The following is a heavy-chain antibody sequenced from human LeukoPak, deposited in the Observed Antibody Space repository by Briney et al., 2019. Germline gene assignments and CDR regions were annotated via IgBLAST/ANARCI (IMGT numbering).Heavy chain of an antibody. J-gene: IGHJ6*03. V-gene: IGHV4-59*01. CDR3: ARAVVVVAAALTLSYYYYMDV. CDR1: GGSISSYY. Sequence: SETLSLTCTVSGGSISSYYWSWFRQPPGKGLEWIGYIYYSGSTNYNPSLKSRVTISVDTSKNQFSLKLSSVTAADTAAYYCARAVVVVAAALTLSYYYYMDVWGKGTTVTVSS. D-gene: IGHD2-15*01. CDR2: IYYSGST.